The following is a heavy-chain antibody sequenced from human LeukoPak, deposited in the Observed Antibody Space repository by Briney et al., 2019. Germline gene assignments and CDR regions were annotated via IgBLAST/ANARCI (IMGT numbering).Heavy chain of an antibody. Sequence: GGSLRLPCAASGLTFGDHFLDWVRQAPGKGLEWVGRSRNKANSYTTEYAASVKGRFTISRDDSKNSVYLQMNSLKAEDTAVYYCATFFGYDFGYWGQGTLVTVSS. D-gene: IGHD5-12*01. V-gene: IGHV3-72*01. CDR2: SRNKANSYTT. CDR1: GLTFGDHF. CDR3: ATFFGYDFGY. J-gene: IGHJ4*02.